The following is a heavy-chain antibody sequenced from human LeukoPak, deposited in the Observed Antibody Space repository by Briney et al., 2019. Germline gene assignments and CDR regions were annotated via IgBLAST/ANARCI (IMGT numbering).Heavy chain of an antibody. CDR2: IYYVGRA. CDR1: GDSINNYF. Sequence: SETLSLTCTVSGDSINNYFWSWIRQSPEKGLEWIAYIYYVGRANYNPSLESRVTMSIDTSKNQFSLRLSSVTAADTAVYYCARHILNFGNNNHFDHWGQGILVTVSS. CDR3: ARHILNFGNNNHFDH. V-gene: IGHV4-59*08. J-gene: IGHJ4*02. D-gene: IGHD2/OR15-2a*01.